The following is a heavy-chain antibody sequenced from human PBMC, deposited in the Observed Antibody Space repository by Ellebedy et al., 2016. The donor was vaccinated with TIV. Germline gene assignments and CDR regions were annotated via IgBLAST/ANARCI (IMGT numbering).Heavy chain of an antibody. D-gene: IGHD6-19*01. CDR1: GFTFNSYV. Sequence: PGGSLRLSCAASGFTFNSYVMSWVRQAPGKGLEWVAVISYDGTNKYFADSVKGRFTISRDNSKNTLYLQMNSLRAEDTAVYYGARGISYSSAWYGYFQYWGQGTLVTVSS. CDR3: ARGISYSSAWYGYFQY. CDR2: ISYDGTNK. V-gene: IGHV3-30*01. J-gene: IGHJ1*01.